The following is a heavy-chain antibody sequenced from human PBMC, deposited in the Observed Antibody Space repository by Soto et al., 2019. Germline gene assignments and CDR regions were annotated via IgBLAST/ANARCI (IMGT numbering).Heavy chain of an antibody. Sequence: PGGSLRLSCAASGFTFSSYWMSWVRQAPGKGLEWVANIKQDGSEKYYVDSVKGRLTISRDNAKNSLYLQMNSLRAEDTAVYYCARVLVPSPQYYYYGMDVWGQGTTVTVSS. D-gene: IGHD1-26*01. CDR3: ARVLVPSPQYYYYGMDV. V-gene: IGHV3-7*01. CDR2: IKQDGSEK. CDR1: GFTFSSYW. J-gene: IGHJ6*02.